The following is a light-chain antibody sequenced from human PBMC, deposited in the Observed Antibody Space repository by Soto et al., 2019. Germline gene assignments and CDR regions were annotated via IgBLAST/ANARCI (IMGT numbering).Light chain of an antibody. Sequence: EIVLTQSPATLSLSPGERATLSCRASQSVSSFVAWYQQRPGQSPRLLIYDASNRATGVPARFSGSGSGTDFTLTISSLEPEDFEVYYCQQRSDRPPWTFGQGTKVEI. CDR1: QSVSSF. J-gene: IGKJ1*01. V-gene: IGKV3-11*01. CDR3: QQRSDRPPWT. CDR2: DAS.